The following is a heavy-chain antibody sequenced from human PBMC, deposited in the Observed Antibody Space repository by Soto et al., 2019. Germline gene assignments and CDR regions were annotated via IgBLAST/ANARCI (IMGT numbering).Heavy chain of an antibody. V-gene: IGHV1-69*12. CDR1: GGTFSSYA. CDR2: IIPIFGTA. D-gene: IGHD3-10*01. CDR3: ARLAAAGLVRDYFDY. Sequence: QVRLVQSGAEVKKPGSSVKVSCKASGGTFSSYAISWVRQAPGQGLEWMGGIIPIFGTANYAQKFQGRVTITADESTSTGYMELSSLRSEDTAVYYCARLAAAGLVRDYFDYWGQGTLVTVSS. J-gene: IGHJ4*02.